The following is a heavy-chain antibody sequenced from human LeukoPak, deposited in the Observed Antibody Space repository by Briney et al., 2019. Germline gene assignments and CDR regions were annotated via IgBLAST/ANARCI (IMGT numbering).Heavy chain of an antibody. Sequence: PSQTLSPTCTVSGGSISSGGYYWSWIRQHPGKGLEWIGYIYYSGSTYYNPSLKSRVTISVDTSKNQFSLKLSSVTAADTAVYYCARDKNFFSNWFDPWGQGTLVTVSS. CDR3: ARDKNFFSNWFDP. CDR1: GGSISSGGYY. D-gene: IGHD2/OR15-2a*01. CDR2: IYYSGST. V-gene: IGHV4-31*03. J-gene: IGHJ5*02.